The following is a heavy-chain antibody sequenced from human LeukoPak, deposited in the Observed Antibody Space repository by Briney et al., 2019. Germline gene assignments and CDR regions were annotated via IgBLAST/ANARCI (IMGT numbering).Heavy chain of an antibody. CDR2: INWNGGST. CDR3: ARDRADGIVGANNAFDI. V-gene: IGHV3-20*04. CDR1: GFTVSSNY. Sequence: GGSLRLSCAASGFTVSSNYMSWVRQAPGKGLEWVSGINWNGGSTGYADSVKGRFTISRDNAKNSLYLQMNSLRAEDTALYYCARDRADGIVGANNAFDIWGQGTMVTVSS. D-gene: IGHD1-26*01. J-gene: IGHJ3*02.